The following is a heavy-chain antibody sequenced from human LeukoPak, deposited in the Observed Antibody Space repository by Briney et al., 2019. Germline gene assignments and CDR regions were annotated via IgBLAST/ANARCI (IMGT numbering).Heavy chain of an antibody. J-gene: IGHJ4*02. D-gene: IGHD6-19*01. CDR3: AKSPVAGKDY. CDR1: GFTFSSYA. Sequence: PGGSLRLSCATSGFTFSSYAMSWVREAPGKGLEWVSAISGSGGSTYYADSVKGRFTISRDNSKNTLYLQMNSLRAEDTAVYYCAKSPVAGKDYWGQGTLVTVSS. CDR2: ISGSGGST. V-gene: IGHV3-23*01.